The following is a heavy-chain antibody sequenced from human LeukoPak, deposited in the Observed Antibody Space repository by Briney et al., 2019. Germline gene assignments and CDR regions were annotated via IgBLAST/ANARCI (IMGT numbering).Heavy chain of an antibody. CDR2: IKSKTDGGTT. CDR3: TTNFTYYDFWSGDTLIAY. Sequence: PGGSLRLSCAASGCTFSNAWMSWVRQAPGKGLEGVGRIKSKTDGGTTDYGVPVKGRFTISRDGSKHTLYLQMHSLKTEDTAVYHCTTNFTYYDFWSGDTLIAYWPQGTRVRVSS. J-gene: IGHJ4*02. V-gene: IGHV3-15*01. D-gene: IGHD3-3*01. CDR1: GCTFSNAW.